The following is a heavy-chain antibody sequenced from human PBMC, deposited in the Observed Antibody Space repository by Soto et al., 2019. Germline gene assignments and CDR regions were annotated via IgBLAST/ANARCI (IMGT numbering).Heavy chain of an antibody. CDR3: ARVRPLDYYDSSGYYGPHDY. J-gene: IGHJ4*02. Sequence: ASVKVSCKASGYTFTGYYMHWVRQAPGQGLEWMGWINPNSGGTNYAQKFQGRVTMTRDTSISTAYMELSRLRSDDTAVYYCARVRPLDYYDSSGYYGPHDYWGQGTLVTVSS. CDR2: INPNSGGT. V-gene: IGHV1-2*02. D-gene: IGHD3-22*01. CDR1: GYTFTGYY.